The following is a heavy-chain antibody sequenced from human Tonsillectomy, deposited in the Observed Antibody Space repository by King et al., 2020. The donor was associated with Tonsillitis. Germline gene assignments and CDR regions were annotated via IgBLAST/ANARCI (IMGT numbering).Heavy chain of an antibody. CDR1: GYTFTGYY. V-gene: IGHV1-2*02. CDR2: INPNTGGT. D-gene: IGHD5-12*01. J-gene: IGHJ4*02. CDR3: ASSGYTYNEGIFFDS. Sequence: QLVQSGAEVKKPGASVKVSCKASGYTFTGYYMHWVRQAPGQGLEWTGWINPNTGGTNYAQKFQGRVTMTRDTSISTAYMELRRLRYDDTAVSYCASSGYTYNEGIFFDSGGQGTLVTVSS.